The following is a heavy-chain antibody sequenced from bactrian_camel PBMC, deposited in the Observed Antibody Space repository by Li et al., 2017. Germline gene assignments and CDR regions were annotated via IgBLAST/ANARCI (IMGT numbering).Heavy chain of an antibody. CDR1: GFTFSTYW. V-gene: IGHV3S1*01. D-gene: IGHD4*01. CDR3: ARSYYGDYGVPIN. CDR2: ISSTGGST. Sequence: VQLVESGGGLVQPGGSLRLSCAASGFTFSTYWMYRVRQAPGKGLEWVSAISSTGGSTYYADSVKGRFTISEDNAKNTLYLQMDSLKPEDTAVYYCARSYYGDYGVPINWGQGTQ. J-gene: IGHJ4*01.